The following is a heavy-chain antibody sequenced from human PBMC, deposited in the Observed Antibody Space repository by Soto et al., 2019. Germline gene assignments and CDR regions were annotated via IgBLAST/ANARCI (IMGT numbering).Heavy chain of an antibody. J-gene: IGHJ2*01. D-gene: IGHD5-12*01. CDR2: IDIAGAT. Sequence: VGCMRLSCAASGFTFSNYDMHWVRQTIGKGLEWVSAIDIAGATYYPDFVKGRFSISREKAKNTLYLQMNSLRADDTAVYYCARAARWLQSRYFNLCHRGTLVIVSS. CDR1: GFTFSNYD. V-gene: IGHV3-13*01. CDR3: ARAARWLQSRYFNL.